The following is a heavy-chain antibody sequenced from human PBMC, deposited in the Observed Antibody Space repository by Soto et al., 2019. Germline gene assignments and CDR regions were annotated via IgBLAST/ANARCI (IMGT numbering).Heavy chain of an antibody. Sequence: PSETLSLTCAIYGGPFRGYYWSWIRQPPGKGLEWIGEINPSGSTNYNPSLKSRVTISVDTSKNHFSLKLSSVTAADTAVYYCARRFWVYYYYGMDVWGQETTVTVSS. CDR3: ARRFWVYYYYGMDV. CDR2: INPSGST. D-gene: IGHD3-10*01. V-gene: IGHV4-34*01. CDR1: GGPFRGYY. J-gene: IGHJ6*02.